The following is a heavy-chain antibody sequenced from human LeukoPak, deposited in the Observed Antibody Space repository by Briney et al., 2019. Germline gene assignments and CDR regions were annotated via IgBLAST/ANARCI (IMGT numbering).Heavy chain of an antibody. CDR2: INHSGST. Sequence: SSETLSLTCAVYGGSFSGYYWSWIRQPPGKGLEWIGEINHSGSTSYNPSLKSRVTISVDTSKNQFSLKLSSVTAADTAVYYCEGSGYWGQGTLVTVSS. J-gene: IGHJ4*02. CDR1: GGSFSGYY. CDR3: EGSGY. V-gene: IGHV4-34*01. D-gene: IGHD2-15*01.